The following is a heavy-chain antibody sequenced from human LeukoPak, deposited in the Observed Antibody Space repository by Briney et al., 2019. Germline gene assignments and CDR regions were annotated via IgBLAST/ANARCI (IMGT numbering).Heavy chain of an antibody. J-gene: IGHJ6*03. CDR3: ARSRKQYYYYYMDV. CDR2: IIPIFGTT. V-gene: IGHV1-69*05. Sequence: SVKVSCKASGDTFINYALSWVRQAPGQGLELMGGIIPIFGTTNYAQKFQGRVTITTDESTSTAYMELSSLRSEDTAVYFCARSRKQYYYYYMDVWGKGTTVTVSS. CDR1: GDTFINYA. D-gene: IGHD1/OR15-1a*01.